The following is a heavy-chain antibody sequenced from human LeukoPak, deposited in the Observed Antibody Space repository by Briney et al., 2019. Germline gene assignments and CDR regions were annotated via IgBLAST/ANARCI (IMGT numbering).Heavy chain of an antibody. CDR3: ARPYYYDSSGYYPSAYAFDI. J-gene: IGHJ3*02. V-gene: IGHV1-2*02. CDR1: GYTFTGYY. Sequence: ASVKVSCKASGYTFTGYYMHWVRQAPGQGLEWMGWINPNSGGTNYAQKFQGRVTMTRDTSIGTAYMELSRLRSDDTAVYYCARPYYYDSSGYYPSAYAFDIWGQGTMVTVSS. CDR2: INPNSGGT. D-gene: IGHD3-22*01.